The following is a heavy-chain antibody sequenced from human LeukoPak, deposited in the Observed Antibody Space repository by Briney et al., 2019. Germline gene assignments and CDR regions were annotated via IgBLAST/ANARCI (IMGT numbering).Heavy chain of an antibody. Sequence: GGSLRLSCAASGFTFSDYYMSWIRQAPGKGLEWVSYISSSSSYTNHADSVKGRFTISRDNAKNSLYLQMNSLRAEDTAVYYCARSQPGIAAAGFDYWGQGTLVTVSS. CDR3: ARSQPGIAAAGFDY. J-gene: IGHJ4*02. D-gene: IGHD6-13*01. CDR1: GFTFSDYY. CDR2: ISSSSSYT. V-gene: IGHV3-11*06.